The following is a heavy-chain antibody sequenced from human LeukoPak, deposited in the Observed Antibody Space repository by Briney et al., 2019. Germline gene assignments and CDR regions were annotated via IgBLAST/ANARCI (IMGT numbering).Heavy chain of an antibody. V-gene: IGHV1-2*02. CDR1: GYTFTGYY. D-gene: IGHD2-2*01. CDR3: ARVIVPAVDWFDP. CDR2: INPNSGGT. Sequence: ASVKVSCKASGYTFTGYYMHWVRQAPGQGLEWMRWINPNSGGTNYAQKFQGRVTMTRDTSISTAYMELSRLRSDDTAVYYCARVIVPAVDWFDPWGQGTLVTVSS. J-gene: IGHJ5*02.